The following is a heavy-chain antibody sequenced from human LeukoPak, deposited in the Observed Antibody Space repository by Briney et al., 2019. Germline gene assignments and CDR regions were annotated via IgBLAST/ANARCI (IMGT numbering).Heavy chain of an antibody. CDR3: ARVEYDSSGDYRNGLDY. V-gene: IGHV1-2*02. CDR1: GYTFTGYY. J-gene: IGHJ4*02. Sequence: GASVKVSCKASGYTFTGYYMHWVRQAPGQGLEWMGWINPNSGGTNYAQKFQGRVTMTRDTSISTAYMELSRLRSDDTAVYYCARVEYDSSGDYRNGLDYWGQGTLVTVSS. D-gene: IGHD3-22*01. CDR2: INPNSGGT.